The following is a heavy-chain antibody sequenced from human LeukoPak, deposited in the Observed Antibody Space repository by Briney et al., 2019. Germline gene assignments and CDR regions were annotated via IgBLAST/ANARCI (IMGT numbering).Heavy chain of an antibody. Sequence: GGSLRLSCTVSGFTVSSNSMSWVRQAPGKGLEWVSAISGSGDSTYYADSVKGRFTISRDNSKNTLYLQMNSLRAEDTAVYYCAKSRGVAGFDYWGQGTLVTVSS. CDR1: GFTVSSNS. J-gene: IGHJ4*02. CDR2: ISGSGDST. V-gene: IGHV3-23*01. CDR3: AKSRGVAGFDY. D-gene: IGHD6-19*01.